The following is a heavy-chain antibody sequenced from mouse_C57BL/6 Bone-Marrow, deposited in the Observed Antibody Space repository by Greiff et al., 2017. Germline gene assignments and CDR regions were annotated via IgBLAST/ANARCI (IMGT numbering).Heavy chain of an antibody. CDR2: ILPSIGRT. V-gene: IGHV15-2*01. J-gene: IGHJ2*01. CDR3: ANYGPSFDY. Sequence: QVQLQQSVSELRSPGSSVKLSCKDFDSEVFPTAYMSWVRQQPGHGFEWIGGILPSIGRTIYAEKFEDKATLAADTLSNTDYLELNSLTAEDSAIYCGANYGPSFDYWGQGTTVTVSS. D-gene: IGHD1-1*02. CDR1: DSEVFPTAY.